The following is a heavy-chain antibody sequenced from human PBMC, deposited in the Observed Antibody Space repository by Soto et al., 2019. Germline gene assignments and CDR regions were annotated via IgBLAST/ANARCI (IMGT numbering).Heavy chain of an antibody. CDR2: ISYDGSNK. D-gene: IGHD6-19*01. CDR3: AKDRGWPAEIAVAGRAIFDN. J-gene: IGHJ4*02. Sequence: GGSLRLSCAASGFTFSSYGMHWVRQAPGKGLEWVAVISYDGSNKYYADSVKGRFTISRDNSKNTLYLQMNSLRAEDTAVYYCAKDRGWPAEIAVAGRAIFDNWGKGTLVTVSS. CDR1: GFTFSSYG. V-gene: IGHV3-30*18.